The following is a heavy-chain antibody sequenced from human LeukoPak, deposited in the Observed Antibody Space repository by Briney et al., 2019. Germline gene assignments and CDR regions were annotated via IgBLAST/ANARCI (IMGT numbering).Heavy chain of an antibody. D-gene: IGHD3-10*01. Sequence: LGESLKISCQASGYSFTSYWLGWVRQTPEKGLELIGILYPDDSRTRYSPSLQGQVTMSVDKSITTAYLQWSSLKASDTAIYYCARWYVRGDPFGFDSWGQGTLVTVSS. CDR1: GYSFTSYW. CDR2: LYPDDSRT. J-gene: IGHJ4*02. CDR3: ARWYVRGDPFGFDS. V-gene: IGHV5-51*01.